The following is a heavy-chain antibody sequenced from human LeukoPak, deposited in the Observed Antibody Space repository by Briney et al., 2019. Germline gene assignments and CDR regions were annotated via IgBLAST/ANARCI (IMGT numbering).Heavy chain of an antibody. D-gene: IGHD6-13*01. J-gene: IGHJ4*02. CDR2: ISGSGGST. Sequence: PGGSLRLSCAASEFTFSDYAMNWVRPAPGKGLEYVSGISGSGGSTYHADSVKGRFTISRDNSKNTLYLQMNSLRGEDTAVYYCAKGRSAAAGTGIGYFDYWGQGILVTVSS. CDR1: EFTFSDYA. V-gene: IGHV3-23*01. CDR3: AKGRSAAAGTGIGYFDY.